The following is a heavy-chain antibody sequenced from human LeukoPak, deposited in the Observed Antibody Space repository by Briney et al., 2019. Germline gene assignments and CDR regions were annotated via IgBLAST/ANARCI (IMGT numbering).Heavy chain of an antibody. D-gene: IGHD3-10*01. Sequence: GGSLRLSCAASGFTFSSYGMHWVRQAPGKGLEWVAVISYDGSNKYYADSVKGRFTISRDNSKNTLYLQMNSLRAEDTAVYYCAREGYYGSGSLPLGPFDYWGQGTLVTVSS. CDR1: GFTFSSYG. V-gene: IGHV3-30*03. J-gene: IGHJ4*02. CDR3: AREGYYGSGSLPLGPFDY. CDR2: ISYDGSNK.